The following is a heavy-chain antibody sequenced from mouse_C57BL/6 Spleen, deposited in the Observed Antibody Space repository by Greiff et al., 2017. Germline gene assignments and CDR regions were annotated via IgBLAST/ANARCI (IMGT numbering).Heavy chain of an antibody. V-gene: IGHV1-26*01. CDR3: ARGGYYDYDEGAMDY. J-gene: IGHJ4*01. CDR2: INPNNGGT. CDR1: GYTFTDYY. D-gene: IGHD2-4*01. Sequence: VQLQQSGPELVKPGASVKISCKASGYTFTDYYMNWVKQSHGKSLEWIGDINPNNGGTSYNQKFKGKATLTVDKSSSTAYMERRSLTSEDSAVYYCARGGYYDYDEGAMDYWGQGTSVTVSS.